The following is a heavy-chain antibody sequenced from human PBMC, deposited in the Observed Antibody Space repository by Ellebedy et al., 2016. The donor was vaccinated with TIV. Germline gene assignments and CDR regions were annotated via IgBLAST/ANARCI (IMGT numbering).Heavy chain of an antibody. CDR2: IDYSGCA. CDR1: GYPISSTNYF. Sequence: MPGGSLRLSCIVPGYPISSTNYFWNWIRQPPGKGLDWIGRIDYSGCAYYNPSLKRRVPVSVDTSKNQFSLNLSSVTAADTAVYYCTRDPALPRGRFDTWGQGTLVTVSS. J-gene: IGHJ5*02. V-gene: IGHV4-39*07. CDR3: TRDPALPRGRFDT.